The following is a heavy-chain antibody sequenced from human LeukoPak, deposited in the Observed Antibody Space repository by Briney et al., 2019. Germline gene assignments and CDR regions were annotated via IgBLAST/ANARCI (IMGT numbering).Heavy chain of an antibody. V-gene: IGHV4-30-2*01. CDR3: ARGKADAFDI. Sequence: SETLSRTCAVSGGSISSGGYSWSWIRQPPGKGLEWIGYIYHSGSTYYNPSLKSRATISVDRSKNQFSLKLSSVTAADTAVYYCARGKADAFDIWGQGTMVTVSS. J-gene: IGHJ3*02. CDR1: GGSISSGGYS. D-gene: IGHD6-13*01. CDR2: IYHSGST.